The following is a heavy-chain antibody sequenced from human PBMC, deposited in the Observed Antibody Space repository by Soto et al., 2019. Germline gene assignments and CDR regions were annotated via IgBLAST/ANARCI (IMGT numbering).Heavy chain of an antibody. Sequence: GGSLRLSCAASGFTFSSYSMNWVRQAPGKGLEWVSSISSSSSYIYYADSVKGRFTISRDNAKNSLYLQMNSLRAEDTAVYYCAKGSLDILTGYYKGVFDYWGQGTLVTVSS. CDR3: AKGSLDILTGYYKGVFDY. V-gene: IGHV3-21*01. D-gene: IGHD3-9*01. CDR1: GFTFSSYS. CDR2: ISSSSSYI. J-gene: IGHJ4*02.